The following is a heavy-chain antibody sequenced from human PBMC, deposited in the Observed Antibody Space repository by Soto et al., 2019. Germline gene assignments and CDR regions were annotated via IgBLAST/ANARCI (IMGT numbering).Heavy chain of an antibody. V-gene: IGHV1-24*01. CDR2: FDPEDGET. Sequence: ASVKVSCKVSGYALTELSMHWVRQAPGKGLEWMGGFDPEDGETIYAQKFQGRVTMTEDTSTDTAYMELSSLRSEDTAVYYCADMVSYKDAFDIWGQGTMVTVSS. J-gene: IGHJ3*02. CDR3: ADMVSYKDAFDI. CDR1: GYALTELS. D-gene: IGHD2-15*01.